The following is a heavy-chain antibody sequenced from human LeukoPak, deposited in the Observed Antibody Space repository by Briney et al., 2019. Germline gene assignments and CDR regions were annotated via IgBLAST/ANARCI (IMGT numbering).Heavy chain of an antibody. CDR2: ISYDGSNK. J-gene: IGHJ6*02. D-gene: IGHD4-23*01. CDR1: GFTFSSYA. V-gene: IGHV3-30*04. Sequence: GGSLRLSCAASGFTFSSYAMHWVRQAPGKGLEWVAVISYDGSNKYYADSVKGRLTISRDNSKNTLYLQMNSLRAEDTAVYYCARGGTVEREKPNYYYGMDVWGQGTTVTVSS. CDR3: ARGGTVEREKPNYYYGMDV.